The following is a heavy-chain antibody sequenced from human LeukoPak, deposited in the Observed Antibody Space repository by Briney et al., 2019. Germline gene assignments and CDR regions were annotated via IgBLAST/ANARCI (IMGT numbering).Heavy chain of an antibody. CDR3: ARGCSSTSCYNAFDI. CDR2: VLPVLGLS. D-gene: IGHD2-2*02. CDR1: GGTYSSYS. J-gene: IGHJ3*02. Sequence: ASVKVSCKASGGTYSSYSINWVRQAPGQGLEWMGRVLPVLGLSKTAQNFQGRVTITADKSTTTAYMELSSLRSEDTAVYYCARGCSSTSCYNAFDIWGQGTMVTVSS. V-gene: IGHV1-69*04.